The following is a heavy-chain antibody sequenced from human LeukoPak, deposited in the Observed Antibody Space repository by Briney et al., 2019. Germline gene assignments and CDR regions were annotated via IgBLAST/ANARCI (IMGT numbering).Heavy chain of an antibody. V-gene: IGHV4-59*01. D-gene: IGHD3-10*01. CDR3: ARERLWFGEFSPNWFDP. J-gene: IGHJ5*02. Sequence: PSEALSLTCTVSGGSISSYYWSWIRQPPGKGLEWIGYIYYSGSTNYNPSLKSRVTISVDTSKNQFSLKLSSVTAADTAVYYCARERLWFGEFSPNWFDPWGQGTLVTVSS. CDR1: GGSISSYY. CDR2: IYYSGST.